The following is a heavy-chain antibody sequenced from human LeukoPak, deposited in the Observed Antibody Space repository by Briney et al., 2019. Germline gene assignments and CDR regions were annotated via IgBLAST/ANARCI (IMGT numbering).Heavy chain of an antibody. V-gene: IGHV3-23*01. CDR3: AKDRTVTTPLKWFDP. Sequence: PGGSLRLSCAASGFTFSSYAMSWVRQAPGKGLEWVSAISGSGGSTYYADSVKGRFTISRNNSKNTLYLQMNSLRAEDTAVYYCAKDRTVTTPLKWFDPWGQGTLVTVSS. CDR1: GFTFSSYA. CDR2: ISGSGGST. J-gene: IGHJ5*02. D-gene: IGHD4-17*01.